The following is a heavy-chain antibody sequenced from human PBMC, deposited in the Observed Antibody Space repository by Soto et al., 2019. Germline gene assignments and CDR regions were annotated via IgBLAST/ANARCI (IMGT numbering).Heavy chain of an antibody. CDR2: IIASGGTT. V-gene: IGHV3-23*01. D-gene: IGHD6-13*01. J-gene: IGHJ4*02. CDR3: AKDLRGAQAGTWYFDY. CDR1: GFTFSRAT. Sequence: GGSLRLSCAASGFTFSRATMGWVRQAPGKGLEWVSAIIASGGTTYYADSVKGRFTVSRDNFQNTLYLQLNSLRAEDTAVYYCAKDLRGAQAGTWYFDYWGRGTLVTVSS.